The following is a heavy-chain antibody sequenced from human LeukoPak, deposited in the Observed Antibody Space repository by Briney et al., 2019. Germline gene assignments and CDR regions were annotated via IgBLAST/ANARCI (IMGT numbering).Heavy chain of an antibody. CDR3: ARDAYSSSWSGGDYYYGMDV. CDR2: IYYSGST. D-gene: IGHD6-13*01. Sequence: SETLSLTCTVSGGSISSSSYYWGWIRQPPGKGLEWIGSIYYSGSTYYNPSLKSRVTISVDTSKNQFSLKLSSVTAADTAVYYCARDAYSSSWSGGDYYYGMDVWGQGTTVTVS. J-gene: IGHJ6*02. V-gene: IGHV4-39*07. CDR1: GGSISSSSYY.